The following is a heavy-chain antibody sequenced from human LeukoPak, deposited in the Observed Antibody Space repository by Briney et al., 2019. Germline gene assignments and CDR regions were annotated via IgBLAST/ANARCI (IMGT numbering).Heavy chain of an antibody. D-gene: IGHD3-10*01. CDR1: GYTFTSYG. CDR2: ISTYNGNT. J-gene: IGHJ4*02. V-gene: IGHV1-18*01. CDR3: ARDLRITMVRGVEYYFDY. Sequence: ASVKVSCKASGYTFTSYGISWVRQAPGQGLEWLGWISTYNGNTHYAQKLQGRVTMTTDTSTTTAYMELRSLRSDDTAVYYCARDLRITMVRGVEYYFDYWGQGTLVTVSS.